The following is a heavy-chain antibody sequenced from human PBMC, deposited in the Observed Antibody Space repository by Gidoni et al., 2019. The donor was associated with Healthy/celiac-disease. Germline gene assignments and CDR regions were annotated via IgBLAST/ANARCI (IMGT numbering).Heavy chain of an antibody. CDR1: GFTFDDYT. CDR3: AKNHEDRYGDYSYAFDI. J-gene: IGHJ3*02. Sequence: EVQLVESGGVVLQPGGSLRLSCAASGFTFDDYTMHWVRQAPGKGLEWVSLISWDGGSTYYADSVKGRFTISRDNSKNSLYLQMNSLRTEDTALYYCAKNHEDRYGDYSYAFDIWGQGTMVTVSS. CDR2: ISWDGGST. V-gene: IGHV3-43*01. D-gene: IGHD4-17*01.